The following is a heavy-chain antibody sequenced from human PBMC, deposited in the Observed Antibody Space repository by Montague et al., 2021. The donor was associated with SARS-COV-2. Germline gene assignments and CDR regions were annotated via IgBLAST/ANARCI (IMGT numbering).Heavy chain of an antibody. CDR1: GGSISSSSYY. CDR2: IYYSGST. CDR3: ARQVGTMIVVVIIKLRYYFDY. D-gene: IGHD3-22*01. J-gene: IGHJ4*02. Sequence: SETLSLTCTVSGGSISSSSYYWGWLRQPPGKGLEWIGSIYYSGSTYYNPSLKSRVTISVDTSKNQFSLKLSSVTAADTAVYYCARQVGTMIVVVIIKLRYYFDYWGQGTLVTVSS. V-gene: IGHV4-39*01.